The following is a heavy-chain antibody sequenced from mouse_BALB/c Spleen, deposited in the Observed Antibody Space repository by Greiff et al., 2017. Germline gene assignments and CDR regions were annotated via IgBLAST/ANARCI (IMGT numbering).Heavy chain of an antibody. CDR1: GFTFSSYG. CDR2: ISSGGSYT. CDR3: ARRDTTVVATVFDY. V-gene: IGHV5-6*01. J-gene: IGHJ2*01. D-gene: IGHD1-1*01. Sequence: EVQGVESGGDLVKPGGSLKLSCAASGFTFSSYGMSWVRQTPDKRLEWVATISSGGSYTYYTDSVKGRFTISRDNAKNTLYLQMSSLKSEDTAMYYCARRDTTVVATVFDYWGQGTTLTVSS.